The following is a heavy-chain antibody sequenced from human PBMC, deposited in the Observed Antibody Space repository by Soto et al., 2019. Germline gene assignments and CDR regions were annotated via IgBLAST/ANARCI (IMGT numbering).Heavy chain of an antibody. CDR3: ASSLLTPFDY. V-gene: IGHV3-23*01. J-gene: IGHJ4*02. D-gene: IGHD7-27*01. Sequence: PGGSLILSCAASGFTFSSYGMTWVRQGPGKGLEWVSAITGSGDNTHYADSVKGRFTISRDNSKNTLYLQMNSLRAEDTAVYYCASSLLTPFDYWGQGTLVTVSS. CDR2: ITGSGDNT. CDR1: GFTFSSYG.